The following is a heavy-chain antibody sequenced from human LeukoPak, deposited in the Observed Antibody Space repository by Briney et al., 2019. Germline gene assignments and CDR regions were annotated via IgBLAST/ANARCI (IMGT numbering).Heavy chain of an antibody. CDR2: ISTYNGNT. Sequence: GASVKVSCKTPGYTFTSDGITWVRQAPGQGLEWMGWISTYNGNTYYAQKFQGRATMTTDTSTRTGYMELRNLKSDDTAVYYCAREAAAAGVFWFDPWGQGTLVTVSS. D-gene: IGHD6-13*01. J-gene: IGHJ5*02. V-gene: IGHV1-18*01. CDR3: AREAAAAGVFWFDP. CDR1: GYTFTSDG.